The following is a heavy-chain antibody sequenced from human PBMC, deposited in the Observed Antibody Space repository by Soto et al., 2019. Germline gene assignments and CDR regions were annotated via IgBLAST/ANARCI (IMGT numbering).Heavy chain of an antibody. CDR2: ISGSGGST. CDR3: ASYGYSGSYSPR. D-gene: IGHD1-26*01. J-gene: IGHJ1*01. CDR1: EFSFSDVA. Sequence: CAAAEFSFSDVAMCWVWQAPGKGLDWVSAISGSGGSTYYADSVKGRFTISRDNAKNSLYLQMNSLRAEDTAMYYCASYGYSGSYSPRWGQRTLVTVSS. V-gene: IGHV3-23*01.